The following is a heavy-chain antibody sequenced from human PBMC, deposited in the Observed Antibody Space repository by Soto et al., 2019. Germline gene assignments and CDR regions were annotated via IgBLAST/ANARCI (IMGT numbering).Heavy chain of an antibody. V-gene: IGHV1-69*01. CDR3: ATLLRLGELSLFTFDI. D-gene: IGHD3-16*02. CDR2: IIPIFGTA. Sequence: QVPLVQSGAEVKKPGSSVKVSCKASGGTFSSYAISWVRQAPGQGLEWMGGIIPIFGTANYAQKFQGRVTITADESTSTAYMELSSLRSEDTAVYYCATLLRLGELSLFTFDIWGQGTMVTVSS. J-gene: IGHJ3*02. CDR1: GGTFSSYA.